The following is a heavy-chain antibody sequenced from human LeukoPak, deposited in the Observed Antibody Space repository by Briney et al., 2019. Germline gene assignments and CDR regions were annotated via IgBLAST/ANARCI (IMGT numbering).Heavy chain of an antibody. V-gene: IGHV3-23*01. D-gene: IGHD1-14*01. CDR2: INGSGGST. CDR1: GFTFSSYA. Sequence: GGSLRLSCAASGFTFSSYAMSWVRQAPGKGLEWVSDINGSGGSTYYADSVKGRFTISRDNAENSLYLQMNSLRAEDTAVYYCARGYYYGLDVWGKGTTVIVSS. CDR3: ARGYYYGLDV. J-gene: IGHJ6*04.